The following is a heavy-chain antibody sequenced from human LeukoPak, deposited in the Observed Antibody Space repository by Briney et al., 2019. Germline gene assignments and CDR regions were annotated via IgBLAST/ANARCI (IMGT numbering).Heavy chain of an antibody. CDR2: ISYDGSNK. J-gene: IGHJ4*02. V-gene: IGHV3-30*03. Sequence: GRSLRLSCAASGFTFSTYGMHWVRQAPGKGLEWVAVISYDGSNKYYADSVKGRFTISRDNSKNTLYLQMNSLRAEDTAVYYCASYCSGGSCLDYWGQGTLVTVSS. CDR1: GFTFSTYG. D-gene: IGHD2-15*01. CDR3: ASYCSGGSCLDY.